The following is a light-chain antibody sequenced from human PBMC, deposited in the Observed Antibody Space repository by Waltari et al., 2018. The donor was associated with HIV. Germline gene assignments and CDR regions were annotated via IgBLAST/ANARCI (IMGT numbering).Light chain of an antibody. V-gene: IGLV3-25*03. Sequence: SELTQPPSVSVSSGQTLRITCSGDALPTQYTSWYQQKPGQPPVLVMYKDTQRSSGTPERFSGSSSGTTVTLTITAVRAEDEAYYYCQSGDNKLTSVFFGGGTRLTVL. CDR3: QSGDNKLTSVF. J-gene: IGLJ2*01. CDR2: KDT. CDR1: ALPTQY.